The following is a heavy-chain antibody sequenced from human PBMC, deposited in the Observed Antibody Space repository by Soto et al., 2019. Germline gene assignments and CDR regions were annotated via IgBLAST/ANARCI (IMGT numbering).Heavy chain of an antibody. CDR2: IIPIFGST. CDR1: GATFMNSA. CDR3: ATPPGLSGQYSDPPDN. J-gene: IGHJ4*02. Sequence: ASVKVSCKASGATFMNSAITWVRQAPGQGPEWVGMIIPIFGSTNSAPKFRGRVTFTADTSTSTAFMELARLKSNDTAVYYCATPPGLSGQYSDPPDNWGQGTLVTVSS. D-gene: IGHD5-12*01. V-gene: IGHV1-69*06.